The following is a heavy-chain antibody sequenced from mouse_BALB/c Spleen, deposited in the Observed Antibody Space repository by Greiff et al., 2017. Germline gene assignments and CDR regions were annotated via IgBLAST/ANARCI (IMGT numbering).Heavy chain of an antibody. J-gene: IGHJ4*01. Sequence: EVNVVESGGGLVKPGGSLKLSCAASGFAFSSYDMSWVRQTPEKRLEWVAYISSGGGSTYYPDTVKGRFTISRDNAKNTLYLQMSSLKSEDTAMYYWARQRMFGTGTDYYAMDYWGQGTSVTVSS. CDR3: ARQRMFGTGTDYYAMDY. CDR2: ISSGGGST. V-gene: IGHV5-12-1*01. D-gene: IGHD4-1*01. CDR1: GFAFSSYD.